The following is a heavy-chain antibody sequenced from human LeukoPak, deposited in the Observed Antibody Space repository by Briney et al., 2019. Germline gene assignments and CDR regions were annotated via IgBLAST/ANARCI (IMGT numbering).Heavy chain of an antibody. J-gene: IGHJ6*02. CDR2: INPGGGST. D-gene: IGHD4-23*01. Sequence: ASVKASCKAAGYIFTNYYMHWVRQAPGQGLEWMGIINPGGGSTSYAQKFQGRVTMTRDTSTSTVYMELSSLRSEDTAVYYCARADYGGNSDYYYYGMDVWGQGTTVTVSS. CDR3: ARADYGGNSDYYYYGMDV. V-gene: IGHV1-46*01. CDR1: GYIFTNYY.